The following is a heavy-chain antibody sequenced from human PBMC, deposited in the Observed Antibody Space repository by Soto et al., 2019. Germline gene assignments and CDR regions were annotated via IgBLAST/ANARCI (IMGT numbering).Heavy chain of an antibody. CDR3: ARGGGYDSFDY. CDR1: GASISYGGFS. V-gene: IGHV4-30-2*06. CDR2: ISHLENT. J-gene: IGHJ4*02. Sequence: SETLSLTCTVSGASISYGGFSWSWIRQSPGKGLEWIGYISHLENTYLHPSFKSRLTMSIDRTRNQFSLKLSSVTAADMAVYYCARGGGYDSFDYWGQGVLVTLL. D-gene: IGHD5-12*01.